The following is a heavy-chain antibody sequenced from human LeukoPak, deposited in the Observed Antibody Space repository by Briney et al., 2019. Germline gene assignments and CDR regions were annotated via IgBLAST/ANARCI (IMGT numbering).Heavy chain of an antibody. CDR1: GGSISSYY. CDR2: IYYSGST. Sequence: SETLSLTCTVSGGSISSYYWSWIRQPPGKGLEWLGYIYYSGSTNYNPSLKSRVTISVDTSKNQFSLKLSSVTAADTAVYYCARVIYYYGSGRYYYYGMDAWGQGTTVTVSS. J-gene: IGHJ6*02. V-gene: IGHV4-59*01. CDR3: ARVIYYYGSGRYYYYGMDA. D-gene: IGHD3-10*01.